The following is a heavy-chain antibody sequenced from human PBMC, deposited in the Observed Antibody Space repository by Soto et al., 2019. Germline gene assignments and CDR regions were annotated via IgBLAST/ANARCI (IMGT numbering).Heavy chain of an antibody. Sequence: EVQLVESGGGLVQPGRSLRLSCAASGFTFDDYAMHWVRQAPGKGLEWVSGISWNSGSIGYADSVKGRFTISRDNAKNSLYLQMNSLRAEDTDLYYCAKGSIAVAGKEDYWGQGTLVTVSS. CDR3: AKGSIAVAGKEDY. D-gene: IGHD6-19*01. CDR1: GFTFDDYA. CDR2: ISWNSGSI. V-gene: IGHV3-9*01. J-gene: IGHJ4*02.